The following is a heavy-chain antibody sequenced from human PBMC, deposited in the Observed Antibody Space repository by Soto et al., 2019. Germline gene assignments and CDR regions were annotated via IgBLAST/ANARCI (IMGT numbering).Heavy chain of an antibody. CDR1: GFMFNNYG. J-gene: IGHJ4*02. Sequence: QVKLVEAGGGVVQPGRSLGLSCAASGFMFNNYGMHWVRQAPGKGLEWVAIISFDGTNKYYVDSVMGRFTISRDNSKNTLYLQMLSLRDEDTAVYYCAKDLLGDRSGSHHGGDFWGQGTRVTVSS. CDR3: AKDLLGDRSGSHHGGDF. D-gene: IGHD3-22*01. V-gene: IGHV3-30*18. CDR2: ISFDGTNK.